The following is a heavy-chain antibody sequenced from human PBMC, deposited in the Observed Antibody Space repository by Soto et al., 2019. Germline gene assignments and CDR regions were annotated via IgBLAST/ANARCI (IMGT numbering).Heavy chain of an antibody. D-gene: IGHD2-15*01. CDR2: ISAYNGNT. V-gene: IGHV1-18*01. J-gene: IGHJ6*02. CDR3: ARFSYCSGGSCYFIRGMDV. Sequence: ASVKVSCKASGYTFTSYGISWVRQAPGQGLEWMGWISAYNGNTNYAQKLQGRVTMTTDTSTSTAYMELRSLRSDDTAVYYCARFSYCSGGSCYFIRGMDVWGQGTTVTVSS. CDR1: GYTFTSYG.